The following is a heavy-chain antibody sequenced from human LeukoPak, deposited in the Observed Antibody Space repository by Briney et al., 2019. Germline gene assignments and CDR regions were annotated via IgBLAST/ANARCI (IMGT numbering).Heavy chain of an antibody. D-gene: IGHD3-3*01. CDR1: GYTFTCYY. Sequence: ASVKVSCKASGYTFTCYYMHWVRQAPGQGLEWMGWINPNSGGTNYAQKFQGRVTMTRDTSISTAYMELSRLRSDDTAVSYCARSHYDFWSGYYTTYFDYWGQGTLVTVPS. CDR2: INPNSGGT. CDR3: ARSHYDFWSGYYTTYFDY. V-gene: IGHV1-2*02. J-gene: IGHJ4*02.